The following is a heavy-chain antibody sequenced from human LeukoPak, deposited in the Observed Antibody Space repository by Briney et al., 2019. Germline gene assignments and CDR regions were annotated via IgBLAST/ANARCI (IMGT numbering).Heavy chain of an antibody. J-gene: IGHJ5*02. Sequence: SGTLSLTCAVSGGSISSSNWWSWVRQPPGKGLEWIGYIYYSGSTNYNPSLKSRVTISVDTSKNQFSLKLSSVTAADTAVYYCARGRRYFDWFDPWGQGTLVTVSS. D-gene: IGHD3-9*01. CDR3: ARGRRYFDWFDP. V-gene: IGHV4-4*02. CDR1: GGSISSSNW. CDR2: IYYSGST.